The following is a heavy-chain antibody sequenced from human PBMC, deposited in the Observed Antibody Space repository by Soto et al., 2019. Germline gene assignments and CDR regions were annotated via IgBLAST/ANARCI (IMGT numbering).Heavy chain of an antibody. D-gene: IGHD5-18*01. V-gene: IGHV3-23*01. CDR3: STLRGYTYGSVSTDYSGMDV. J-gene: IGHJ6*02. CDR1: GFTFSNYA. Sequence: EVQLLESGGGLVQPGGSLRLSCVASGFTFSNYAMSWVRQAPGKGLEWVSGISGSGDRTYYADSVKGRFTISRDNSKNTLYLQMNSLRAEDTAVYYCSTLRGYTYGSVSTDYSGMDVWGQGTTVTVSS. CDR2: ISGSGDRT.